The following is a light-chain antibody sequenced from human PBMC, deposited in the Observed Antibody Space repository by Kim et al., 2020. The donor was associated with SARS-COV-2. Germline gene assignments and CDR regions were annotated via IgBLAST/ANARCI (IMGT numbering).Light chain of an antibody. CDR3: QQYKSWPLT. CDR1: QSVNRD. J-gene: IGKJ4*01. CDR2: DAS. Sequence: VSPGERATRSCRASQSVNRDLAWYQKKPGQAHRLLIYDASTRATGIPARFSGSESGTEFTLTISSLQSEDFAIYYCQQYKSWPLTFGGGTKVDIK. V-gene: IGKV3-15*01.